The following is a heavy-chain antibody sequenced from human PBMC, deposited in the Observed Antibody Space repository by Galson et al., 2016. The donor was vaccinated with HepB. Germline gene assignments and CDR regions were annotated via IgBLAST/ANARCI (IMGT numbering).Heavy chain of an antibody. CDR2: ISGGGGLT. V-gene: IGHV3-23*01. J-gene: IGHJ6*02. CDR1: GFTFGSHA. D-gene: IGHD3-3*01. CDR3: ARGGDDFWSGQDEYGMDV. Sequence: SLRLSCAASGFTFGSHAMTWVRQGPGKGLEWVSGISGGGGLTHYRHSVRGRFTISRDNSKNTLYLQMINLRAEDTAVYYCARGGDDFWSGQDEYGMDVWGQGSTVTVSS.